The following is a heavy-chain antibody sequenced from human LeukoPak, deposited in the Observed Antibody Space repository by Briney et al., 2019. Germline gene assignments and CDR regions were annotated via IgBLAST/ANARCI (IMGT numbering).Heavy chain of an antibody. D-gene: IGHD6-19*01. CDR1: GGSISSYY. CDR3: ARSPRSRYSIGRSAKGGFDH. J-gene: IGHJ4*02. CDR2: IYYSGST. Sequence: SETLSLTCTVSGGSISSYYWSWIRQPPGKGLEWIGYIYYSGSTNYNPSLKSRVTISVDTSKNQFSLKLSSVTAADTAVYYCARSPRSRYSIGRSAKGGFDHWGQGTMVTVSS. V-gene: IGHV4-59*01.